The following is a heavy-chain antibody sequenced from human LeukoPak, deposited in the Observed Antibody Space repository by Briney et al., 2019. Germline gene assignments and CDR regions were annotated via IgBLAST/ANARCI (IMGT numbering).Heavy chain of an antibody. CDR3: TSPLVAVAGTGYGMDV. D-gene: IGHD6-19*01. CDR2: FDPEDGET. V-gene: IGHV1-24*01. J-gene: IGHJ6*02. CDR1: GYTLTELS. Sequence: ASVKVSCKVSGYTLTELSMHWVRQAPGKGLEWMGGFDPEDGETIYAQKFQGRVTVTEDTSTDTAYMELSSLRSEDTAVYYCTSPLVAVAGTGYGMDVWGQGTTVTVSS.